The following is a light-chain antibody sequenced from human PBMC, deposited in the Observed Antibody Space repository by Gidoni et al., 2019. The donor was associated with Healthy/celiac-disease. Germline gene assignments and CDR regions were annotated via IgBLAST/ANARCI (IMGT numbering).Light chain of an antibody. CDR2: AAS. Sequence: EIQLTRSPSFLSASVGDRVTITCRASQGISSYLAWYQQKPGKAPKLLIYAASTLQSGVPSRFSGSGSGTEFTLTISSLQPEDFATYYCQQLNSYPPAFGGGTKVEIK. CDR3: QQLNSYPPA. J-gene: IGKJ4*01. CDR1: QGISSY. V-gene: IGKV1-9*01.